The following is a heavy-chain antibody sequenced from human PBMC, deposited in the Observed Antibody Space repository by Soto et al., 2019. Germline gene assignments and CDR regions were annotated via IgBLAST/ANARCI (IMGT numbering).Heavy chain of an antibody. CDR1: GGSISSGGYY. CDR2: IYYSGST. V-gene: IGHV4-31*03. Sequence: PSETLSLTCTVSGGSISSGGYYWSWIRQHPGKGLEWIGYIYYSGSTYYNPSLKSRVTISVDTSKNQFSLKLSSVTAADTAVYYCARGLTYYDFWSGPDQEDWFDPWGQGTLVTVSS. CDR3: ARGLTYYDFWSGPDQEDWFDP. J-gene: IGHJ5*02. D-gene: IGHD3-3*01.